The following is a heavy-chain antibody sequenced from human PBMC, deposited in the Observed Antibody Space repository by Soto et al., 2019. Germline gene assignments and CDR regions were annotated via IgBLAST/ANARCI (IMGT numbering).Heavy chain of an antibody. Sequence: LSLTCTVSGGSISSGDYYWSWIRQPPGKGLEWIGYIYYSGSTYYNPSLKSRVTISVDTSKNQFSLKLSSVTAADTAVYYCDRDYAVRGVDWLDPSGKGTRGTV. V-gene: IGHV4-30-4*01. D-gene: IGHD3-10*01. CDR2: IYYSGST. CDR1: GGSISSGDYY. CDR3: DRDYAVRGVDWLDP. J-gene: IGHJ5*02.